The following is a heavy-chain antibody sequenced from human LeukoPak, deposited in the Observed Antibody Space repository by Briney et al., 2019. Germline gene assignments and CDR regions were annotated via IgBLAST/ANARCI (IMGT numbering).Heavy chain of an antibody. Sequence: SETLSLTCTVSGGSISSSSYYWGWIRQPPGKGLEWIGHIYYSGNTNYNPSLKSRVTISVDTSKKQFSLKLSSVTAADTAVYYCARVRYCGGDCYAFDMWGQGTVVSVSS. D-gene: IGHD2-21*02. CDR1: GGSISSSSYY. CDR2: IYYSGNT. CDR3: ARVRYCGGDCYAFDM. V-gene: IGHV4-61*05. J-gene: IGHJ3*02.